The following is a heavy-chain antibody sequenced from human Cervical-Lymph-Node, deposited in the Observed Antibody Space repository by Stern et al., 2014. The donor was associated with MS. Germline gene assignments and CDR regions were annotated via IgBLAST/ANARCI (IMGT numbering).Heavy chain of an antibody. CDR3: TRATFIPMDWGGTNYYFDY. CDR1: GFTFSGSA. J-gene: IGHJ4*02. Sequence: EVQLVESGGGLVQPGGSLKLSCVASGFTFSGSAIHWVRQASGKGLAWVGRIKSKTDNFATAYAASVKGRFTLSRDESENTAFLQMNSLKTEDTAVYYCTRATFIPMDWGGTNYYFDYWGQGTLVAVSS. V-gene: IGHV3-73*01. D-gene: IGHD3-10*01. CDR2: IKSKTDNFAT.